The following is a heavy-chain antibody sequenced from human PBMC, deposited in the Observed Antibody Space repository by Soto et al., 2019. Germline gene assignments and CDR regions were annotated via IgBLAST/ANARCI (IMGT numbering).Heavy chain of an antibody. Sequence: ASVKVSCKVSGYTLTELSMHWVRQAPGKGLEWMGGFDPEDGETIYAQKFQGRVTMTEDTSTDTAYMELSSLRSEDTAVYYCATRKAARYYYGMDVWGQGTTVTVSS. CDR1: GYTLTELS. CDR2: FDPEDGET. V-gene: IGHV1-24*01. CDR3: ATRKAARYYYGMDV. J-gene: IGHJ6*02. D-gene: IGHD6-6*01.